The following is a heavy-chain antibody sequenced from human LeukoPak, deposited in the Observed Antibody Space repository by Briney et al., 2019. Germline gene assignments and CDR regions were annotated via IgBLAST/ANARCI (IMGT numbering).Heavy chain of an antibody. D-gene: IGHD2-2*01. CDR2: IYADGTT. J-gene: IGHJ6*02. Sequence: GGSLRLSCAASGFTISTKYMTWVRQAPGKGLEWVSVIYADGTTYYADSVKGRFTLSRDSSKNTLYLQMNSLRAEDTAMYYCARDDPLGYCSSTSCYGGPGDVWGQGTTVTVSS. CDR3: ARDDPLGYCSSTSCYGGPGDV. V-gene: IGHV3-66*01. CDR1: GFTISTKY.